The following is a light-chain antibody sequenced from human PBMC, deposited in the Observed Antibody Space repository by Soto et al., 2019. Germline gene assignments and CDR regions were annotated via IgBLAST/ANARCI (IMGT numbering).Light chain of an antibody. Sequence: AVQMTQSPSSLSASVGDRVTITCRASQAIRNDLGRYQQKPGKAPKLLICAASYLQNGVPSRFSGSGSGTDFTLTISSLQPEDFATYYCLQDYSHPYTFGQGTKLEIK. CDR2: AAS. CDR1: QAIRND. V-gene: IGKV1-6*01. CDR3: LQDYSHPYT. J-gene: IGKJ2*01.